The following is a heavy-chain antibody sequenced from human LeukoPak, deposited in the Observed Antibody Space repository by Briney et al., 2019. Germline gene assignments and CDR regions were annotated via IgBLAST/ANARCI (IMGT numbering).Heavy chain of an antibody. Sequence: GASVKVSCKASGGTFSSYAISWVRQAPGQGLEWMGRIIPILGIANYAQKFQGRVTITADKSTSTAYMELSSLRSEDTAVYYCARATVYGNYFDYWGQGTLVTVSS. D-gene: IGHD4-17*01. CDR1: GGTFSSYA. V-gene: IGHV1-69*04. J-gene: IGHJ4*02. CDR2: IIPILGIA. CDR3: ARATVYGNYFDY.